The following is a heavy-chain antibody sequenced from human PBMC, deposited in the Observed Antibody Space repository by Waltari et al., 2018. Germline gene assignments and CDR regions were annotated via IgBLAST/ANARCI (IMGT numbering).Heavy chain of an antibody. CDR3: ALERGSGDAFDI. CDR2: ISPILGIA. CDR1: GGTFSSYA. J-gene: IGHJ3*02. V-gene: IGHV1-69*10. Sequence: QVQLVQSGAEVKKPGSSVKVSCKASGGTFSSYAISWVRQAPGQGLEWMGGISPILGIANYAQKFQGRVTITADKSTSTAYMELSSLRSEDTAVYYCALERGSGDAFDIWGQGTMVTVSS. D-gene: IGHD3-10*01.